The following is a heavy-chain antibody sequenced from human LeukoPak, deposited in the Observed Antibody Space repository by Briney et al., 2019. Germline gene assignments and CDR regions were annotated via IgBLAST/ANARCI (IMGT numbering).Heavy chain of an antibody. CDR3: ARVWGSDAFDI. CDR2: IYSGGST. J-gene: IGHJ3*02. Sequence: PGGSLRLSCAASGFTVSNSYMSWVRQAPGKGLEWVSIIYSGGSTNHADSVKGRFTISRDNAKNTLYLRMNSLRAEDTAEYYCARVWGSDAFDIWGQGTMVTVSS. V-gene: IGHV3-53*01. CDR1: GFTVSNSY. D-gene: IGHD3-16*01.